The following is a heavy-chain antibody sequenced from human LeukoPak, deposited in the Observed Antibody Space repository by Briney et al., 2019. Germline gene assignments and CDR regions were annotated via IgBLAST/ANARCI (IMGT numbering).Heavy chain of an antibody. CDR2: IYPGDSDT. CDR1: GYSFTSYW. V-gene: IGHV5-51*01. Sequence: GESLKISCKGSGYSFTSYWIGWVRQMPGKGLEWMGIIYPGDSDTRYSPSFQGQVTISADKSISTAYLQWSSLKASDTAMYYCASSSYSSSWYWAFDIWGQGTMVTVSS. D-gene: IGHD6-13*01. J-gene: IGHJ3*02. CDR3: ASSSYSSSWYWAFDI.